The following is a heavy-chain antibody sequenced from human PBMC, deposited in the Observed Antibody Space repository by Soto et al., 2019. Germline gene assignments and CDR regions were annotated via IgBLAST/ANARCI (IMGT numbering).Heavy chain of an antibody. V-gene: IGHV3-11*05. D-gene: IGHD3-10*01. J-gene: IGHJ4*02. CDR3: ARARDTMIRGVYQH. CDR2: ISASGSSA. Sequence: QVQLVESGGGLVKSGGSLRLSCAVSGFTFSDYQMQWIRQVPGKGLEWLSYISASGSSANYADSMRGRLSISRDNAKNLVYLAVNILRGEDTAVYYCARARDTMIRGVYQHWGQGTLVTVFS. CDR1: GFTFSDYQ.